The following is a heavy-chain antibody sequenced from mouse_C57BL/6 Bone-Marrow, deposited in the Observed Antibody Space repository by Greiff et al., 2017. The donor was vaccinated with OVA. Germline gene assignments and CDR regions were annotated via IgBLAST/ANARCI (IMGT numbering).Heavy chain of an antibody. CDR3: ARSGGGFAY. CDR1: GNAFTNYL. Sequence: VQLVESGAELVRPGSSVKVSCKASGNAFTNYLIEWVKQRPGQGLEWIGVINPGSGGTNYNEKFKGKATLTADKASSTAYMQLSSLKSEDSAVYFCARSGGGFAYWGQVALVTVSA. CDR2: INPGSGGT. J-gene: IGHJ3*01. D-gene: IGHD3-2*02. V-gene: IGHV1-54*01.